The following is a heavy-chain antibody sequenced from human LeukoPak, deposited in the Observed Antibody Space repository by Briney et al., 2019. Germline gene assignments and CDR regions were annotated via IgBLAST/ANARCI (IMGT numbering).Heavy chain of an antibody. CDR1: GGSISAYY. D-gene: IGHD3-3*01. CDR2: FFQTGSS. V-gene: IGHV4-59*12. CDR3: ARGSITVVPAFDI. J-gene: IGHJ3*02. Sequence: PSETLSLTCTLSGGSISAYYWSWIRQPPGKGLDWIGYFFQTGSSSYNPSLKSRGTMSVDTSKNQFSPKLNSVTAADTAVYYCARGSITVVPAFDIWGQGTMVTVSS.